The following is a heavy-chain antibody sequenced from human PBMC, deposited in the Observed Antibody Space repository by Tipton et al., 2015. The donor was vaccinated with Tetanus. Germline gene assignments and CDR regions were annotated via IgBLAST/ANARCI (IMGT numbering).Heavy chain of an antibody. D-gene: IGHD2-15*01. Sequence: SLRLSCAASGFTFSGFGMTWVRQAPGKGLEWVSSITGSSSYIYYADSVKGRFTISRDNAKNSLYLQMNSLRAEDTAMYYCARVPGAGVGYCSGGNCHYFDYWGQGTLVTVSS. CDR2: ITGSSSYI. V-gene: IGHV3-21*01. J-gene: IGHJ4*02. CDR1: GFTFSGFG. CDR3: ARVPGAGVGYCSGGNCHYFDY.